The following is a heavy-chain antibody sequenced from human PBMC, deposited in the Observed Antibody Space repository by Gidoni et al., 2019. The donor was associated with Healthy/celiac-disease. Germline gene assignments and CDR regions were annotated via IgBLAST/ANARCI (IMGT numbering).Heavy chain of an antibody. CDR2: ISSSSSYI. CDR1: GFTFSSYS. CDR3: AMVGLSDI. D-gene: IGHD2-15*01. V-gene: IGHV3-21*01. J-gene: IGHJ3*02. Sequence: EVQLVESGGGLVKPGGSLTPSCAASGFTFSSYSMNWVRQAPGKGPEWVSSISSSSSYIYYADSVKGRFTISRDNAKNSLYLQMNSLRTEDTAVYYCAMVGLSDIWGQGTMVTVSS.